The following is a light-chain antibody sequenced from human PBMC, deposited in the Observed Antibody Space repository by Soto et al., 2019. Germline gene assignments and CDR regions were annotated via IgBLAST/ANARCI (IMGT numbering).Light chain of an antibody. CDR3: QQTYSTPIT. V-gene: IGKV1-39*01. CDR2: AAS. CDR1: QSISNY. Sequence: DIQITQSPSSLSASVGDRVTIACRASQSISNYLNWYQQRPGKAPKLLIYAASSLQSGVPSRFSGSGSGTDFTLTISSLQPEDSVTYYCQQTYSTPITFGQGTRLEI. J-gene: IGKJ5*01.